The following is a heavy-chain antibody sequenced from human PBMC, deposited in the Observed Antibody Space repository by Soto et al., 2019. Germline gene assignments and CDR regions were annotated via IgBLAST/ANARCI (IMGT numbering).Heavy chain of an antibody. CDR3: ARDVGDSSGYYSDY. CDR1: GGSISSGGYS. D-gene: IGHD3-22*01. CDR2: IYHSGST. V-gene: IGHV4-30-2*01. Sequence: SETLSLTCAVSGGSISSGGYSWSWIRQPPGKGLEWIGYIYHSGSTYYKPSLKSRVTISVDRSKNQFSLKLSSVTAADTAVYYCARDVGDSSGYYSDYWGQGTLVTVSS. J-gene: IGHJ4*02.